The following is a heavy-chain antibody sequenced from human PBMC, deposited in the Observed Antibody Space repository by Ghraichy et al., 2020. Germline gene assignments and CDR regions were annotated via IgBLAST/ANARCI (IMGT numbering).Heavy chain of an antibody. CDR2: INHSGST. V-gene: IGHV4-34*01. CDR1: GGSFSGYY. CDR3: ARGGGRGWYKEFDY. D-gene: IGHD6-19*01. J-gene: IGHJ4*02. Sequence: SETLSLTCAVYGGSFSGYYWSWIRQPPGKGLEWIGEINHSGSTNYNPSLKSRVTISVDTSKNQFSLKLSAVTAADTAVYYCARGGGRGWYKEFDYWGQGTLVTVSS.